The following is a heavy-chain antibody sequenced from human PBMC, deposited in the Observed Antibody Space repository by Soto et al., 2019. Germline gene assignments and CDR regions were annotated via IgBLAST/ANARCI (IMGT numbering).Heavy chain of an antibody. CDR1: GFNFSSYG. Sequence: QVQLVESGGGVVQPGRSLRLSCAASGFNFSSYGMHWVRQAPGKGLEWVAVISYDGSNKYYAYSVKGRFTISRDNSKNTLYLQMNSLRAEDTAVYYCAYDLTGAAYWGQGTLVTVSS. CDR3: AYDLTGAAY. V-gene: IGHV3-30*18. CDR2: ISYDGSNK. J-gene: IGHJ4*02. D-gene: IGHD3-9*01.